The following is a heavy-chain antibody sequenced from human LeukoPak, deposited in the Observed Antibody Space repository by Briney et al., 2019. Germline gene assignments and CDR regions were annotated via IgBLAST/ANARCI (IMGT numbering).Heavy chain of an antibody. CDR3: ARDYLGVVLGW. J-gene: IGHJ4*02. D-gene: IGHD2-2*01. Sequence: GGSLRLSCVASGFTFSSHSMNWVRQAPGKGLEWVSSISSSSSYIYYADSVKGRFTISRDNAKNSLYLQMNSLRAEDTAVYYCARDYLGVVLGWWGQGTLVTVSS. CDR1: GFTFSSHS. V-gene: IGHV3-21*01. CDR2: ISSSSSYI.